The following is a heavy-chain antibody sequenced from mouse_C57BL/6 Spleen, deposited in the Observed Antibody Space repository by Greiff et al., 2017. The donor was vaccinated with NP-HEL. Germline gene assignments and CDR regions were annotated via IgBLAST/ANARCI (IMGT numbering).Heavy chain of an antibody. V-gene: IGHV1-18*01. CDR2: INPNNGGT. Sequence: EVKLQQSGPELVKPGASVKIPCKASGYTFTDYNMDWVKQSHGKSLEWIGDINPNNGGTIYNQKFKGKATLTVDKSSSTAYMELRSLTSEDTAVYYCARGDLIYYGTYAFDYWGQGTTLTVSS. D-gene: IGHD2-1*01. CDR1: GYTFTDYN. J-gene: IGHJ2*01. CDR3: ARGDLIYYGTYAFDY.